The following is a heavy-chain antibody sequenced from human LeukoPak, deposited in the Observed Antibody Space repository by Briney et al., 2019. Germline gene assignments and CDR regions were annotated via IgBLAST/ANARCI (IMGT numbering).Heavy chain of an antibody. Sequence: SETLSLTCTVSGGSISSSSYYWGWIRQPPGKGLEWIGSIYYSGSTYYNPSLKSRVTISVDTSKNQFSLKLSSVTAADTAVYYCARLEGDYDILTGQLGGGFDYWGQGTLVTVSS. CDR2: IYYSGST. CDR1: GGSISSSSYY. J-gene: IGHJ4*02. D-gene: IGHD3-9*01. V-gene: IGHV4-39*01. CDR3: ARLEGDYDILTGQLGGGFDY.